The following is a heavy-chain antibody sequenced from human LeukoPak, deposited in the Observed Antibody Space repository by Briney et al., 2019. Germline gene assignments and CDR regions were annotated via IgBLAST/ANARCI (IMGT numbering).Heavy chain of an antibody. CDR3: ARQDCSPSCYLAY. D-gene: IGHD2-2*01. Sequence: GGSLRLSCAASGFTFSGHAMHWARQTPGKGLEWMAVISYDGRNEYYADSVKGRFTISRDNSKNTLFLQMNSLRAEDTALYYCARQDCSPSCYLAYWGQGTLVTVSS. V-gene: IGHV3-30*04. CDR1: GFTFSGHA. J-gene: IGHJ4*02. CDR2: ISYDGRNE.